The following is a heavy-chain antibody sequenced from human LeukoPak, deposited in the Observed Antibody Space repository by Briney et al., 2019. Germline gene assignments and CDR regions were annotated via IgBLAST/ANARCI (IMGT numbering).Heavy chain of an antibody. CDR3: ARRFIAVAGDAFDI. D-gene: IGHD6-19*01. Sequence: GASVKVSCKASGYTFTSFGISWVRQAPGQGVEWMGWSSAYNGNTNYAQKFQGRVTMTTDTSTSTAYMEVRGLRSEDTAVYYCARRFIAVAGDAFDIWGQGTMVTVSS. J-gene: IGHJ3*02. V-gene: IGHV1-18*01. CDR1: GYTFTSFG. CDR2: SSAYNGNT.